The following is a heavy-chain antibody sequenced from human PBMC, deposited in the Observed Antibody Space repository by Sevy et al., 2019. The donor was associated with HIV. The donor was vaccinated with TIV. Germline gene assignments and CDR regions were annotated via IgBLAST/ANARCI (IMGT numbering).Heavy chain of an antibody. CDR2: ISSSSSYI. CDR3: ARAPGDYGEQYYYYYGMDV. J-gene: IGHJ6*02. D-gene: IGHD4-17*01. Sequence: GGSLRLSCAASGFTFSSYSMNWVRQAPGKGLEWVSSISSSSSYIYYADSVKGRFTISRDNAKNSLYLQMNSLRAEGTAVYYCARAPGDYGEQYYYYYGMDVWGQGTTVTVSS. V-gene: IGHV3-21*04. CDR1: GFTFSSYS.